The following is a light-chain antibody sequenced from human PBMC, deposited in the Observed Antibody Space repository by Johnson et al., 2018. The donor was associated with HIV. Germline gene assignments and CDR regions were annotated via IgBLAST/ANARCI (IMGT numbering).Light chain of an antibody. J-gene: IGLJ1*01. CDR1: SSNIGKNY. Sequence: QSVLTQPPSVSAAPGQMVSISCSGSSSNIGKNYVSWYQQLPGTAPKLLIYENNKRPSGIPARFSGSKSGTSATLGITGLQAGDEADYYCGTWDSSLNGYVFATGTKVTVL. CDR2: ENN. V-gene: IGLV1-51*02. CDR3: GTWDSSLNGYV.